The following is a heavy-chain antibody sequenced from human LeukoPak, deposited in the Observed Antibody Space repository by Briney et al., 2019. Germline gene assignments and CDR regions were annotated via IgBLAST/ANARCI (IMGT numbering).Heavy chain of an antibody. CDR1: GFTFSSYA. CDR2: ISGSGVST. J-gene: IGHJ4*02. D-gene: IGHD1-1*01. CDR3: AKGPYSLDNYDY. Sequence: GGSLRLSCAASGFTFSSYAMSWVRQAPGKGLEWVSTISGSGVSTYYADSMKGRFTISRDNSMNTLYLQMNSLRAEDTAVYYCAKGPYSLDNYDYWGQGTLVTVSS. V-gene: IGHV3-23*01.